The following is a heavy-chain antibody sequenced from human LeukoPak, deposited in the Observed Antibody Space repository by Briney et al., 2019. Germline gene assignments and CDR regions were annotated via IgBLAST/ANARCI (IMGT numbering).Heavy chain of an antibody. V-gene: IGHV3-23*01. CDR1: EFTFSNYA. Sequence: GGSPRLSCAASEFTFSNYAMSWVRQAPGNGLEWVSAISGSGDNTYYADSVKGRFTISRDNSKNTLYLQMNSLRAEDTAVYYCAKDRGYNYGNPLCWGQGTLVTVSS. D-gene: IGHD5-18*01. CDR3: AKDRGYNYGNPLC. CDR2: ISGSGDNT. J-gene: IGHJ4*02.